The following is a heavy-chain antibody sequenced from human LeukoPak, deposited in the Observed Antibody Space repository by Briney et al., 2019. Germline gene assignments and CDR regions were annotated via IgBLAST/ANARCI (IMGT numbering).Heavy chain of an antibody. CDR3: ASTGYSSGFRTYYFDY. V-gene: IGHV4-59*01. J-gene: IGHJ4*02. Sequence: SETLSLTCTVSGGSISSYYWSWIRQPPGKGLEWIGYIYYSGSTNYNPSLKSRVTISVDTSKNQFSLKLSSVTAADTAVYYCASTGYSSGFRTYYFDYWGQGILVTVSS. D-gene: IGHD6-19*01. CDR1: GGSISSYY. CDR2: IYYSGST.